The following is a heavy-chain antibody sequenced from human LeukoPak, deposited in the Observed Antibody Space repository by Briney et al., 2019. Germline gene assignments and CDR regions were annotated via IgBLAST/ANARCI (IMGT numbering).Heavy chain of an antibody. CDR1: GFTFSSYD. CDR2: IGTAGDT. J-gene: IGHJ4*02. CDR3: ASALICSSTSCSDY. Sequence: GGSLRLSCAAPGFTFSSYDMHWVRQATGKGLEWVSAIGTAGDTYYPGSVKGRFTISRENAKYSLYLQMNSLRAGDTAVYYCASALICSSTSCSDYWGQGTLVTVSS. D-gene: IGHD2-2*01. V-gene: IGHV3-13*01.